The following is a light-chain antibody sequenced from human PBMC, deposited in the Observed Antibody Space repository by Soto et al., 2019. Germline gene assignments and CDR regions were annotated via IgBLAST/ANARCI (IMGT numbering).Light chain of an antibody. CDR2: DAS. J-gene: IGKJ4*01. CDR3: QQYNTYSSLT. CDR1: QSISSW. Sequence: DIQMTHSPSTLSASVLDVVTMTCRASQSISSWLAWYQQKLGRAPRLLIYDASSLESGVPSRFSGSGYGTEFTLTISSLQPDDFATYYCQQYNTYSSLTFGGGTK. V-gene: IGKV1-5*01.